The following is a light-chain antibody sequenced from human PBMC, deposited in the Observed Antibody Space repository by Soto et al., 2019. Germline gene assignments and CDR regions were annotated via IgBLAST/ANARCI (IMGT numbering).Light chain of an antibody. V-gene: IGKV3-15*01. CDR3: QQYNNWVQT. J-gene: IGKJ1*01. CDR2: RAS. Sequence: EIVMTQSPATLSVSLGERATLSCTASHYIYSNVAWFQQRPGQAPRLLIYRASTRATGIPARFSGSGSGTEFTLTISSLQSEDFAVYYCQQYNNWVQTFGQGTKVDI. CDR1: HYIYSN.